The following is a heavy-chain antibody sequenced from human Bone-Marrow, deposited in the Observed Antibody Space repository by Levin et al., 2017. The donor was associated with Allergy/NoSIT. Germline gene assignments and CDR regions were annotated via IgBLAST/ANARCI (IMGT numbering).Heavy chain of an antibody. CDR3: AIDRGQGGWDIDY. CDR1: GFTFSDYG. J-gene: IGHJ4*01. V-gene: IGHV3-30*03. Sequence: PGGSLRLSCAASGFTFSDYGMDWVRQAPGKGLEWVASISFDGSKTFYGDSVKGRFTISRDNSKSTLYVQMNSLRGDDTAVYYCAIDRGQGGWDIDYWGHGTLVSVSS. D-gene: IGHD6-19*01. CDR2: ISFDGSKT.